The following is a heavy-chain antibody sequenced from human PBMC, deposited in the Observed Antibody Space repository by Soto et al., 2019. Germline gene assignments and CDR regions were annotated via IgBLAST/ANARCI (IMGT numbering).Heavy chain of an antibody. D-gene: IGHD3-10*01. CDR2: TYYRSKWYN. CDR3: ARFLRRSRYFDN. V-gene: IGHV6-1*01. Sequence: SQTLSLTCAISGDSVSSNSAAWNWIRQSPSRGLEWLGRTYYRSKWYNDYAVSVKSRITINPDTSKKQFSLQLNSVTPEDTAVNYCARFLRRSRYFDNWGQGTLVTVSS. J-gene: IGHJ4*02. CDR1: GDSVSSNSAA.